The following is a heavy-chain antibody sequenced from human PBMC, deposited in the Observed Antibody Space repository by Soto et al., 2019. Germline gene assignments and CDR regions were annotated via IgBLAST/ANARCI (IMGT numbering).Heavy chain of an antibody. D-gene: IGHD4-17*01. CDR1: GGTVSSYA. CDR3: ARDKSTYGDYYYYYGRDV. Sequence: SVKVSCKASGGTVSSYAISWVRQAPGQGFEWMGGIIPIFGTANYAQKFQGRVTITADKSTSTAYMELSSLRSEDTAVYYCARDKSTYGDYYYYYGRDVWGQGTTVTVSS. J-gene: IGHJ6*02. V-gene: IGHV1-69*06. CDR2: IIPIFGTA.